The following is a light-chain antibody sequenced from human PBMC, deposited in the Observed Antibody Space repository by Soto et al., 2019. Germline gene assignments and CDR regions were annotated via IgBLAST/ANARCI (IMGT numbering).Light chain of an antibody. J-gene: IGLJ3*02. CDR2: EVS. CDR1: SSDVGSYNR. CDR3: SSFTSSNTWV. V-gene: IGLV2-18*02. Sequence: QSVLTQPPSVSGSPGQSVTISCTGTSSDVGSYNRVSWYQQPPGTAPKLIIYEVSNRPSGVPDRFFGSKPGNTASLTISGLQAEDEADYYCSSFTSSNTWVFGGGTKLTVL.